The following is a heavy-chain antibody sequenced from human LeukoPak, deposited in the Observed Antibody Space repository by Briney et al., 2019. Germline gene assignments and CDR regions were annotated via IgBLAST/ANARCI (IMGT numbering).Heavy chain of an antibody. CDR2: IYYSGST. CDR1: GGSISSCY. CDR3: ARLQVIYYYMDV. V-gene: IGHV4-59*08. J-gene: IGHJ6*03. Sequence: SETLSLTCTVSGGSISSCYWNWIRQPPGKGLEWIGYIYYSGSTNYNPSLKSRVIISVDTSKNQFSLKLSSVTDADTAVYYCARLQVIYYYMDVWGKGTTVTVSS.